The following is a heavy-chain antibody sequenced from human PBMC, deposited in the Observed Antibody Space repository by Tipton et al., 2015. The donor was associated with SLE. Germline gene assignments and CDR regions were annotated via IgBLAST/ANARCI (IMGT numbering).Heavy chain of an antibody. CDR3: ARFGPLGDSRFSASDY. V-gene: IGHV4-34*01. Sequence: TLFLTCAVYGGSFSGYYWSWIRQPPGKGLEWIGEINHSGSTNYNPSLKSRVTISVDTSKNQFSLKLSSVTAADTAVYYCARFGPLGDSRFSASDYWGQGTLVTVSS. D-gene: IGHD3-16*01. CDR1: GGSFSGYY. J-gene: IGHJ4*02. CDR2: INHSGST.